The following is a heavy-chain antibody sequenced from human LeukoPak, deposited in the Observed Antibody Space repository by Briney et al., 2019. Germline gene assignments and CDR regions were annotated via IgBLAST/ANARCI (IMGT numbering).Heavy chain of an antibody. V-gene: IGHV1-2*02. D-gene: IGHD3-10*01. CDR1: GYTFTCYY. CDR2: INPNSGGT. J-gene: IGHJ5*02. Sequence: GASVKVSCKASGYTFTCYYMHWVRQAPGQGLEWMGWINPNSGGTNYAQKFQGRVTMTRDTSISTAYMELSRLRSDDTAVYYCARLWWFGELSAGWFDPWGQGTLVTVSS. CDR3: ARLWWFGELSAGWFDP.